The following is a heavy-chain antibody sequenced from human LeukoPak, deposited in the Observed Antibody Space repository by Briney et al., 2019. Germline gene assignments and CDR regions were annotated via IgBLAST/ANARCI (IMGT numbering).Heavy chain of an antibody. J-gene: IGHJ5*02. CDR3: ARADRFYSGSIGP. CDR2: ILYTGNA. V-gene: IGHV4-59*01. D-gene: IGHD1-26*01. CDR1: GDSISRYY. Sequence: SETLSLTCTVSGDSISRYYWSWSRQPPGKGLEWIGYILYTGNANYNPSLKSRVTLSIDTSKNQFSLELRSVTAADTAVYYCARADRFYSGSIGPWGRGTLVTVSS.